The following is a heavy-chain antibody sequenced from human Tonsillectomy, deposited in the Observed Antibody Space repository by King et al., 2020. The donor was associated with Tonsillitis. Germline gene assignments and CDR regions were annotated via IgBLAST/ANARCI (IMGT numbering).Heavy chain of an antibody. J-gene: IGHJ4*02. CDR3: AREGMYIVVVTAAPVDS. CDR1: GASISSSSYY. D-gene: IGHD2-2*01. V-gene: IGHV4-39*07. CDR2: IYYSGSS. Sequence: QLQESGPGLVQPSETLSLTCTVSGASISSSSYYWGWIRQPPGQGLEWSGSIYYSGSSYYNPSLKSRVTISVDTSKYKFSLKRSSVTAADTAVYYCAREGMYIVVVTAAPVDSSGEGTLVTVSS.